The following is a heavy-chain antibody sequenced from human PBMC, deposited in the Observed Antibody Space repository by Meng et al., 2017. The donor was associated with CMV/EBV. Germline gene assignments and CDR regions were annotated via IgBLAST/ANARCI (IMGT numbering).Heavy chain of an antibody. CDR3: ARFHYYYGMDV. V-gene: IGHV3-72*01. CDR2: TRNKANSYTT. J-gene: IGHJ6*02. CDR1: GFTFSDHY. Sequence: LSLTGAASGFTFSDHYMDWVRQAPGKGLEWVGRTRNKANSYTTEYAASVKGRFTISRDDSKNSLYLQMNSLKTEDTAVYYCARFHYYYGMDVWGQGTTVTVSS.